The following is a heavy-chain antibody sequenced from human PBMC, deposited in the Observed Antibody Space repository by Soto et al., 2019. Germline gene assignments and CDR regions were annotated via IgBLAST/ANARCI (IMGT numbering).Heavy chain of an antibody. Sequence: GGSLRLSCAASGFSFSSYAISWVRQAPGKGLEWVSAISGSGGSTYYADSVKGRVTISRDNSKNTLYLQMNSLRAEDTAVYYCAKPSSVVVPRANFDYWGQATLVTVAS. CDR3: AKPSSVVVPRANFDY. D-gene: IGHD3-22*01. CDR2: ISGSGGST. J-gene: IGHJ4*02. CDR1: GFSFSSYA. V-gene: IGHV3-23*01.